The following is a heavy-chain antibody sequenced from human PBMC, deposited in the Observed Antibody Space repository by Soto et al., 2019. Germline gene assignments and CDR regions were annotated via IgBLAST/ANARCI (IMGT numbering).Heavy chain of an antibody. CDR1: GFTFSTYA. J-gene: IGHJ5*02. D-gene: IGHD6-19*01. Sequence: EVQLLESGGGLVQPGGSLRLSCAASGFTFSTYAMSWVRQAPGKGLEGVSSISASGHGTYYADSVKGRFTISRDTSKNTLYLQMNSLRAEDTALYYCAIPPGAAPFDPWGQGTLVTVSS. CDR2: ISASGHGT. V-gene: IGHV3-23*01. CDR3: AIPPGAAPFDP.